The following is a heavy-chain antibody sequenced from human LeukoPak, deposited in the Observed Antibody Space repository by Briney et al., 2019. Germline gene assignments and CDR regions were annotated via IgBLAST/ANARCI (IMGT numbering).Heavy chain of an antibody. D-gene: IGHD2-15*01. CDR2: INPNSGGT. Sequence: EASVKVSCKASGYTFTSYGISWVRQAPGQGLEWMGWINPNSGGTNYAQKLQGRVTMTTDTSTSTAYMELRSLRSDDTAVYYCARDRVGYCSGGSCYGGRYWGQGTLVTVSS. V-gene: IGHV1-18*01. J-gene: IGHJ4*02. CDR3: ARDRVGYCSGGSCYGGRY. CDR1: GYTFTSYG.